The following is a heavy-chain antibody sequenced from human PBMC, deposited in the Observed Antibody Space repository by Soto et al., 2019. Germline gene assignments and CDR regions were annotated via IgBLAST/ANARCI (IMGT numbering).Heavy chain of an antibody. D-gene: IGHD6-13*01. V-gene: IGHV4-34*01. CDR3: ARGGPFHGLYSSSPRNWFDP. Sequence: SETLSLTCAVYGGSFSGYYWSWIRQPPGKGLEWIGEINHSGSTNYNPSLKSRVTISVDTSKNQFSLKLSSVTAADTAVYYCARGGPFHGLYSSSPRNWFDPWGQGTLVTVSS. CDR2: INHSGST. J-gene: IGHJ5*02. CDR1: GGSFSGYY.